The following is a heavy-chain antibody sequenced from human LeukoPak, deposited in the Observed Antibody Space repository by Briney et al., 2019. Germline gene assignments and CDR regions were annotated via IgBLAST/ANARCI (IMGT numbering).Heavy chain of an antibody. Sequence: SETLSLTWAVYGGSFSGYYWSWLRQPPGKGLEWIGEINHSGSTNYNPSLKSRVTISVDTSKNQFSLKLSSVTAADTAVYYCARDGIVVVPAAQGYYFDYWGQGTLVTASS. CDR2: INHSGST. V-gene: IGHV4-34*01. J-gene: IGHJ4*02. CDR3: ARDGIVVVPAAQGYYFDY. CDR1: GGSFSGYY. D-gene: IGHD2-2*01.